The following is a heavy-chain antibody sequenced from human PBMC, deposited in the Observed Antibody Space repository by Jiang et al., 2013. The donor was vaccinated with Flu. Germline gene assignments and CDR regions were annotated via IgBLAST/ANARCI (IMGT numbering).Heavy chain of an antibody. CDR2: IYYSGST. J-gene: IGHJ5*02. CDR3: ANHPHPMVRGEEKNWFDP. D-gene: IGHD3-10*01. V-gene: IGHV4-39*01. CDR1: GGSISSSSYY. Sequence: GPGLVKPSETLSLTCTVSGGSISSSSYYWGWIRQPPGKGLEWIGSIYYSGSTYYNPSLKSRVTISVDTSKNQFSLKLSSVTAADTAVYYCANHPHPMVRGEEKNWFDPWGQGTLVTVSS.